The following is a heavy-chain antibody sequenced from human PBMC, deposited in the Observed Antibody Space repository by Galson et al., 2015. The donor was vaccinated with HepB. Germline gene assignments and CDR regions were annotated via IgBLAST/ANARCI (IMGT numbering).Heavy chain of an antibody. J-gene: IGHJ4*02. CDR3: ARDFQISGYSGYDYTKYYFDY. D-gene: IGHD5-12*01. V-gene: IGHV6-1*01. CDR2: TYYRSKWYN. CDR1: GDSVSSNSAA. Sequence: AISGDSVSSNSAAWNWIRQSPSRGLEWLGRTYYRSKWYNDYAVSVKSRITINPDTSKNQFSLQLNSVTPEDTAVYYCARDFQISGYSGYDYTKYYFDYWGQGTLSPSPQ.